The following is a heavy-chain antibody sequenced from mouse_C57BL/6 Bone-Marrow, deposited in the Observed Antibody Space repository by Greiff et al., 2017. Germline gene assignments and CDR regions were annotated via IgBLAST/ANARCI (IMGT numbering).Heavy chain of an antibody. V-gene: IGHV1-61*01. CDR3: ARLDRSGCGYAMDY. Sequence: QVQLQQPGAELVRPGSSVKLSCKASGYTFTSYWMDWVKQRPGQGLEWIGNIYPSDSETHYNQKFKDKATLTVDKSSSTAYMQLSSLTSEDSAVYYCARLDRSGCGYAMDYWGQGTSVTVSS. CDR2: IYPSDSET. CDR1: GYTFTSYW. D-gene: IGHD3-2*02. J-gene: IGHJ4*01.